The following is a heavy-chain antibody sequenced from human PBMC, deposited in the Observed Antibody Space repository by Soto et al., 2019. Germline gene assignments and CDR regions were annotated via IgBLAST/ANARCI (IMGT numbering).Heavy chain of an antibody. D-gene: IGHD1-1*01. Sequence: PSETLSLTCTVSGGSISSYYWSWIRQPPGKGLEWIGYIYYSGSTNYNPSLKSRVTMSVDTSKNQFSLKLSSVTAADTAVYYCARERYPDYVDFWCQGTPVTGFS. CDR3: ARERYPDYVDF. V-gene: IGHV4-59*01. CDR2: IYYSGST. J-gene: IGHJ4*02. CDR1: GGSISSYY.